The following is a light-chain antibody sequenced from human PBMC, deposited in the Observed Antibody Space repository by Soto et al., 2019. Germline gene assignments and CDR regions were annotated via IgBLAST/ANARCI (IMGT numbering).Light chain of an antibody. CDR2: TNN. CDR3: ATWDDSLKGV. J-gene: IGLJ1*01. CDR1: TSNIGSHT. Sequence: QSVLTQPPSASGTPGQRVTISCSGSTSNIGSHTVNWYQHVPGKAPKLLITTNNQRPSGVPDRFSGFKSGSSASLVISGLQSEDEADYYCATWDDSLKGVFGTGTKVTVL. V-gene: IGLV1-44*01.